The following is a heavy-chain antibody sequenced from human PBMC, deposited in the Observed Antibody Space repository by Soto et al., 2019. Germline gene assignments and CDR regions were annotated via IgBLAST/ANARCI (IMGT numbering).Heavy chain of an antibody. CDR2: TYYRSKWYY. V-gene: IGHV6-1*01. CDR3: AAAYYYYYGMDV. D-gene: IGHD2-15*01. J-gene: IGHJ6*02. Sequence: SQTLSLTCAITGDSVSSNSAGWSWVRQSPSRGLEWLGRTYYRSKWYYEYAVSVRGRITINPDTSKNQYSLQLNSVTPEDTAVYYCAAAYYYYYGMDVWGQGTTVTVSS. CDR1: GDSVSSNSAG.